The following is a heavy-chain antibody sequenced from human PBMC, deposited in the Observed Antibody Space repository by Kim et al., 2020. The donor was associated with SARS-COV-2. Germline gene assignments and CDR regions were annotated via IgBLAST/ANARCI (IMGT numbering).Heavy chain of an antibody. CDR3: ARVGGWEMATIASYFDL. J-gene: IGHJ4*02. Sequence: GGSLRLSCASPGFAFRRYEMSWVRQAPGKRLEWLSYISGDGSVIHYADSVRGRFAISRDNAKESLYLQMNSLRAEDTAVYYCARVGGWEMATIASYFDLWGQGSLVTVSS. CDR1: GFAFRRYE. D-gene: IGHD1-26*01. V-gene: IGHV3-48*03. CDR2: ISGDGSVI.